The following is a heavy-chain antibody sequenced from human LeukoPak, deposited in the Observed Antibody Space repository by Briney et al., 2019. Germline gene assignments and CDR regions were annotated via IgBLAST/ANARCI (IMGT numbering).Heavy chain of an antibody. CDR1: GFTISNYE. CDR3: AKDVGEWSVTDAFHI. CDR2: IRRSGSII. V-gene: IGHV3-48*03. D-gene: IGHD3-16*01. Sequence: GGSLRLSCAASGFTISNYEMNWVRQAPGKGLEWVSHIRRSGSIIYYADSVKGRFTISRDNAKNSLYLRMNSLRAEDTAVYYCAKDVGEWSVTDAFHIWGQGTRVTVSS. J-gene: IGHJ3*02.